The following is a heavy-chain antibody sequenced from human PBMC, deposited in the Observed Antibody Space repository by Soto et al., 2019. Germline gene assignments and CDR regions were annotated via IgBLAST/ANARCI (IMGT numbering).Heavy chain of an antibody. J-gene: IGHJ4*02. CDR2: ISGSGGST. V-gene: IGHV3-23*01. Sequence: GGSLRLSCAASGFTFSSYAMSWVRQAPGKGLEWVSAISGSGGSTYYAGSVKGRFTISRDNSKNTLYLQMNSLRAEDTAVYYCAKDSSGWYDSFDYWGQGTLVTVSS. CDR1: GFTFSSYA. D-gene: IGHD6-19*01. CDR3: AKDSSGWYDSFDY.